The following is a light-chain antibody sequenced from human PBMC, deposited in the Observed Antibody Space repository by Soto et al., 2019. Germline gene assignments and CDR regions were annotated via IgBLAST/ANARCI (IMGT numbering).Light chain of an antibody. CDR3: TSYQSSSTYV. J-gene: IGLJ1*01. CDR1: SSDVGGYNY. Sequence: QSALTQPASVSGSPGQSITISCTGTSSDVGGYNYVSWYQQHPGKAPKLMIYDVSNRPSGVSNRFSGSKSGNTASLTISGLQAEDEADFSCTSYQSSSTYVFGTGTRVTV. CDR2: DVS. V-gene: IGLV2-14*01.